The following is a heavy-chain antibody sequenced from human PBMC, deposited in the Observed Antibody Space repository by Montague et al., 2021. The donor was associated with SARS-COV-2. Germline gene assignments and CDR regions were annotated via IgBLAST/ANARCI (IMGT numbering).Heavy chain of an antibody. V-gene: IGHV4-4*07. J-gene: IGHJ5*02. CDR1: GGSISTYY. CDR2: IYTNETT. Sequence: SETLSLTCTVSGGSISTYYWSWIRQPAGKGLEWIGHIYTNETTNYNPSLKSRVTMSVDTSKNQFSLKLTSVTAADTAVYYCARTFWGSWFGESWFGPWGQGTLVTVSS. CDR3: ARTFWGSWFGESWFGP. D-gene: IGHD3-10*01.